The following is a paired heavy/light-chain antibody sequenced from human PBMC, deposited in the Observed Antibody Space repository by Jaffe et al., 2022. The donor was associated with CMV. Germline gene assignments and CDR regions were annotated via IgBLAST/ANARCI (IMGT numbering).Heavy chain of an antibody. Sequence: QVQLQESGPGLVKPSATLSLTCTVSGGSISSFYWTWIRQSPAKGLEWIGHIYYSGNTEYNPSLVSRVAISLDTSKKQISLRLNSVTAADTAVYFCLGRTTGSLYDMFFDYWGQGARVTVSS. D-gene: IGHD1-7*01. CDR1: GGSISSFY. V-gene: IGHV4-59*01. CDR3: LGRTTGSLYDMFFDY. J-gene: IGHJ4*02. CDR2: IYYSGNT.
Light chain of an antibody. Sequence: DIVMTQSPDFLSVSLGERATINCKSSQTLLYTSNGRNYLAWYQHKPGQPPKLLIYWASTRESGVPDRFSGSGSGTDFTLTINSLQAEDVAVYYCHQYHSTPLGFGQGTTVEI. V-gene: IGKV4-1*01. CDR2: WAS. CDR1: QTLLYTSNGRNY. J-gene: IGKJ1*01. CDR3: HQYHSTPLG.